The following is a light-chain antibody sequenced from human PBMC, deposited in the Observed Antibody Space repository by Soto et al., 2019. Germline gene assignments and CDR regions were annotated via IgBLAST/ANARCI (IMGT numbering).Light chain of an antibody. J-gene: IGKJ1*01. CDR3: QQRSNWPWT. V-gene: IGKV3-11*01. Sequence: EIVLTQSPATLSLSPGERATLSCRASQSVRSYLAWYQQKPGQAPRLLISDASNRATGIPARFSGSGSGTDFTLTISSLYPEDFAVYYCQQRSNWPWTFGQGTKVDIK. CDR1: QSVRSY. CDR2: DAS.